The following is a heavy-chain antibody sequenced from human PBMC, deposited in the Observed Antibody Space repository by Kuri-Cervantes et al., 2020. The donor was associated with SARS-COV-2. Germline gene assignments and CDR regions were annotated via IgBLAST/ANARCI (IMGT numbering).Heavy chain of an antibody. Sequence: GESLKISCSASGFTFSSYAMHWVRQAPGKGLEYVSAISSNGGSTYYADSVKGRFTISRDNSKNTLYLQMSSLRAEDTAVYYCARSYSGYANWNNWFDPWGQGTLVTVSS. V-gene: IGHV3-64D*06. J-gene: IGHJ5*02. CDR1: GFTFSSYA. CDR2: ISSNGGST. CDR3: ARSYSGYANWNNWFDP. D-gene: IGHD5-12*01.